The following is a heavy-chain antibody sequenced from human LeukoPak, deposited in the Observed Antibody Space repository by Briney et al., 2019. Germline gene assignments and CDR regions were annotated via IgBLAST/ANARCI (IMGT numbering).Heavy chain of an antibody. V-gene: IGHV1-18*01. CDR3: AREAQGAVAGTIWYFDL. D-gene: IGHD6-19*01. CDR1: GYTFTSYG. Sequence: GASVTVSCKASGYTFTSYGISWVRQAPGQGLEWMGWISAYNGNTNYAQKLQGRVTMTTDTSTSTAYMELRSLRSDDTAVYYCAREAQGAVAGTIWYFDLWGRGTLVTVSS. J-gene: IGHJ2*01. CDR2: ISAYNGNT.